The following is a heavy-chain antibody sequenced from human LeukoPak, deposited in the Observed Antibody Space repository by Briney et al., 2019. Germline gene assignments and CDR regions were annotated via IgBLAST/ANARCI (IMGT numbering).Heavy chain of an antibody. J-gene: IGHJ4*02. CDR2: ISWDGGST. V-gene: IGHV3-43D*03. Sequence: LSGGSLRLSCAASGFTFNDYAMHWVRQAPGRGLEWVSLISWDGGSTYYADSVKGRFTISRDNAKNSLYLQMNSLRAEDTAVYYCARKIGFDYWGQGTLVTVSS. CDR1: GFTFNDYA. CDR3: ARKIGFDY. D-gene: IGHD3-22*01.